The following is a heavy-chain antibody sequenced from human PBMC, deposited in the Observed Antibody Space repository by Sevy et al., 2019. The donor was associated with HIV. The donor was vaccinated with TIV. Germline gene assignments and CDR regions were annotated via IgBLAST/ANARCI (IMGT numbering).Heavy chain of an antibody. CDR1: GFTFSSFA. Sequence: GGSLRLSCAASGFTFSSFAISWVRQAPGKGLEWVSDISGSGGGKKYADSVKGRFTVSRENAQNTVCLQMNNLRGEDTGLYHCAEEFYRRSYLEDWSEGSLVTVSS. CDR2: ISGSGGGK. D-gene: IGHD3-10*01. J-gene: IGHJ1*01. V-gene: IGHV3-23*01. CDR3: AEEFYRRSYLED.